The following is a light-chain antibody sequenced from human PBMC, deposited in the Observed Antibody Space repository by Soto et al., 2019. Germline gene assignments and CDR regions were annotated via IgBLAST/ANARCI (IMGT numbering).Light chain of an antibody. CDR3: QQYGRSATFT. CDR2: GAT. V-gene: IGKV3-20*01. Sequence: CMAIQSVSGNYLAWYQQKLGQAPRLLIYGATSRATGIPDRFSGSVSGTDFTLTISRLEPEDFAVYYCQQYGRSATFTFGPGTKVDIK. CDR1: QSVSGNY. J-gene: IGKJ3*01.